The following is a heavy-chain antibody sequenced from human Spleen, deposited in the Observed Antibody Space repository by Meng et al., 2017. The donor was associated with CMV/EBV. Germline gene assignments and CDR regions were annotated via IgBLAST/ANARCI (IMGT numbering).Heavy chain of an antibody. D-gene: IGHD1-26*01. Sequence: QPQPPGSAPGRGTPSSTLPLTCACSGGSISSGGYSWSWIRQPPGKGLEWIGDIDDSGSTNYNPSLNSRISISLDKSKNHFSLKVNSVTAADTAVYYCAGGKQDAWELLAYWGQGALVTVSS. J-gene: IGHJ4*02. V-gene: IGHV4-30-2*01. CDR3: AGGKQDAWELLAY. CDR2: IDDSGST. CDR1: GGSISSGGYS.